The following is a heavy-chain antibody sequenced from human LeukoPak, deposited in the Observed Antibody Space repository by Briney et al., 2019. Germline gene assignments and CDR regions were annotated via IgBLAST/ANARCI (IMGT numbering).Heavy chain of an antibody. D-gene: IGHD4-23*01. J-gene: IGHJ4*02. CDR2: IYYSGST. CDR1: GGSISSSSYY. Sequence: SETLSLTCTVSGGSISSSSYYWGWIRQPPGKGLECIVSIYYSGSTYYNPSLKSRVTISVDTSKNQFSLKLSSVTAADTAVYYCARQGLDGGAFYWGQGTLVTVSS. V-gene: IGHV4-39*01. CDR3: ARQGLDGGAFY.